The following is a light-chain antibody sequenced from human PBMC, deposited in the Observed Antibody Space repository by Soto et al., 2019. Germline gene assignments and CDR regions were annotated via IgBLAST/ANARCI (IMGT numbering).Light chain of an antibody. CDR1: SSDVGYYNY. V-gene: IGLV2-11*01. J-gene: IGLJ2*01. CDR2: DVS. Sequence: QSVLTQPRSVSGSPGQSVTISCTGTSSDVGYYNYVSWYQQHPGEAPKLMISDVSKRPSGVPDRFSGSKSGNTASLTISGLQAEDEADYYCCSYAGTYTFVFGGGTKLTVL. CDR3: CSYAGTYTFV.